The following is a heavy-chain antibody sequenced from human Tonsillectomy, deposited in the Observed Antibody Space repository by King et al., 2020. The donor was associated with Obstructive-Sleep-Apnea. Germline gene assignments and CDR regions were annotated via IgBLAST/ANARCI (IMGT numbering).Heavy chain of an antibody. D-gene: IGHD3-10*01. CDR2: IDPSDSYT. Sequence: VQLVQSGAEVKKPGESLRISCKGSGYSFTSYWISWVRQMPGKGLEWMGRIDPSDSYTNYSPSFQGHVTISADKSISTAYLQWSSLKASDTAMYYCARHFPPWFGELLDFDYWGQGTLVTVSS. J-gene: IGHJ4*02. V-gene: IGHV5-10-1*03. CDR1: GYSFTSYW. CDR3: ARHFPPWFGELLDFDY.